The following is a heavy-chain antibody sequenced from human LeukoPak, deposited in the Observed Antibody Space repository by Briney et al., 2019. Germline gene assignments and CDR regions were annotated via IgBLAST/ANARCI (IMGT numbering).Heavy chain of an antibody. D-gene: IGHD6-13*01. CDR3: ASGHGSSWPSEWYFDL. Sequence: KPSETLSLTCTVSGYSISSGYYWGWIRQPPGKGLEWIGSIYTSGSTNYNPSLESRVVISLDTSKNQFSLKLSSVTAADTAVYYCASGHGSSWPSEWYFDLWGRGTLVTVSS. CDR2: IYTSGST. CDR1: GYSISSGYY. V-gene: IGHV4-38-2*02. J-gene: IGHJ2*01.